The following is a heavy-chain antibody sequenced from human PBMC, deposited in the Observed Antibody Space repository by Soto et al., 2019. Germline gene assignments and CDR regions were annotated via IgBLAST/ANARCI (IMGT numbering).Heavy chain of an antibody. D-gene: IGHD1-26*01. Sequence: QVQLVESGGGVVQPGRSLRLSCAASGFTFSSYGMHWVRQAPGKGLEWEAVISYDGSNKYYADSVKGRFTISRDNSKNTLYLQMNSLRAEDTAVYYCAKDVVVGATTGLGDYYDYYGMDVWGQGTTVTVSS. CDR2: ISYDGSNK. CDR3: AKDVVVGATTGLGDYYDYYGMDV. CDR1: GFTFSSYG. V-gene: IGHV3-30*18. J-gene: IGHJ6*02.